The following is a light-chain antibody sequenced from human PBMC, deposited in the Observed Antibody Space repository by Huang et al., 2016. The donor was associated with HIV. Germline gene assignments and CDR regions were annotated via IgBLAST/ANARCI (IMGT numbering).Light chain of an antibody. V-gene: IGKV3-11*01. CDR2: DAS. J-gene: IGKJ5*01. Sequence: EIVLTQSPATLSLFPGERATLSCRASQSISSYLAWYQQKPGQAPRLLIYDASNRATGIPARVSGSGSGTDFTLTISSLEPEDFAVYYCQQRSNWPPITFGQGTRLEIK. CDR3: QQRSNWPPIT. CDR1: QSISSY.